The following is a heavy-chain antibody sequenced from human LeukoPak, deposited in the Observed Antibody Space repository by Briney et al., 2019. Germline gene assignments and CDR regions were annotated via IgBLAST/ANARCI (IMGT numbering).Heavy chain of an antibody. V-gene: IGHV1-69*05. Sequence: ASVKVSCKASGGTFSSYAISWVRQAPGQGLEWMGGIIPIFGTANYAQKFQGRVTITTDESTSTAYMELSSLRSEDTAVYYCAARTSSVMVYAWWGQGTLVTVSS. CDR3: AARTSSVMVYAW. J-gene: IGHJ4*02. CDR1: GGTFSSYA. CDR2: IIPIFGTA. D-gene: IGHD2-8*01.